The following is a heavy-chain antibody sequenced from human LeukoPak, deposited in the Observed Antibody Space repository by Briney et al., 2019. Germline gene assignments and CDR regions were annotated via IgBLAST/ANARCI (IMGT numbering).Heavy chain of an antibody. CDR2: MNSGGDT. CDR1: GFTVSSDL. J-gene: IGHJ4*02. Sequence: GGSLRLSCVVSGFTVSSDLMNWVRQAPGKGLEWVSAMNSGGDTYYADSVRGRFIISRDESRNTLYLQMNSLRVDDTAVYYCARGGSMVRGVLWGQGTLVTVSS. D-gene: IGHD3-10*01. CDR3: ARGGSMVRGVL. V-gene: IGHV3-53*01.